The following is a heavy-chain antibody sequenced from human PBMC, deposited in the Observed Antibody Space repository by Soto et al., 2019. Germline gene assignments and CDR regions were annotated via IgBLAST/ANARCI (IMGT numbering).Heavy chain of an antibody. CDR3: ARAVAVAADFDD. CDR1: GYTFTGYA. CDR2: INAGNGNT. J-gene: IGHJ4*02. V-gene: IGHV1-3*01. D-gene: IGHD6-19*01. Sequence: ASVKVSCKASGYTFTGYAMHWVRHAPGQRLEWMGWINAGNGNTKYSQKFQGRVTITRDTSASTAYMELSSLRSEDTAVYYCARAVAVAADFDDWGQGTLVTVSS.